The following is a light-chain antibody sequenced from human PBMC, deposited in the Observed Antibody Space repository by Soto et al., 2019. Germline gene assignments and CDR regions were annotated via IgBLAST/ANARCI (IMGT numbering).Light chain of an antibody. V-gene: IGKV3-11*01. CDR2: DAS. J-gene: IGKJ5*01. Sequence: DIVLTQSPATLSSSPGEPATLSCRASQYVGTRLAWYQHKPGQAPRLLIYDASNRATGIPARFTGSGSGTDFNLTISTLEPEDFAVYYCQQRQYWPPIPFGQGTRLAN. CDR3: QQRQYWPPIP. CDR1: QYVGTR.